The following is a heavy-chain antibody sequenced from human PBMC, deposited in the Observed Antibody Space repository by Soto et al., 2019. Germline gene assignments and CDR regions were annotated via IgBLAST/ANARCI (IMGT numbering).Heavy chain of an antibody. CDR2: MSYDGSNE. Sequence: QVQLVESGGGVVQPGRSLRLSCAASGYTFSHYAMHWVRQAPGKGLEWVALMSYDGSNEYYADSVKGRFTICRDNSKNTLYLQMNSRRAEDTAVYYCAKDGSHNFDYWGQGTLVTVSS. J-gene: IGHJ4*02. CDR1: GYTFSHYA. CDR3: AKDGSHNFDY. D-gene: IGHD1-26*01. V-gene: IGHV3-30*18.